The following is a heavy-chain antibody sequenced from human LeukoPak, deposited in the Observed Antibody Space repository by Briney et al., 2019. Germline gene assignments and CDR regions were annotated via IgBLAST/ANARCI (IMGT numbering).Heavy chain of an antibody. J-gene: IGHJ4*02. Sequence: LGGSLRLSCAASGFTFSSYAMSWVRQAPGKGLEWVSSISGSGGSTYYADSVKGRFTISRDNSKNTLYLQMNSLRAEDTAVYYCAKWANYYGSGSYYNAEYYFDYWGQGTLVTVSS. CDR2: ISGSGGST. CDR3: AKWANYYGSGSYYNAEYYFDY. CDR1: GFTFSSYA. V-gene: IGHV3-23*01. D-gene: IGHD3-10*01.